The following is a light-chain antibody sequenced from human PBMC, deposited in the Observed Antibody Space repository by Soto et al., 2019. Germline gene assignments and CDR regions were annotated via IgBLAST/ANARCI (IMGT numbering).Light chain of an antibody. CDR3: CSYTSSSTHV. Sequence: QSALTQPASVSGSPGQSITISCTGTSSDVGGYNFVSWYQQHPGKVPKLMIFDVNRRPSGVSDRFSGSKSGNTASLTISGLQAEDEGNYYCCSYTSSSTHVFGSGTKLTVL. CDR2: DVN. V-gene: IGLV2-14*03. CDR1: SSDVGGYNF. J-gene: IGLJ1*01.